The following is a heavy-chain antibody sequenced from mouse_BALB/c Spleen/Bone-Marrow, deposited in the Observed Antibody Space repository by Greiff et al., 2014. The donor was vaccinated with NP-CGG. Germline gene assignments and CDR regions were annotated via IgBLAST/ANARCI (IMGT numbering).Heavy chain of an antibody. CDR3: TRGQLGLSSMDY. D-gene: IGHD3-1*01. Sequence: LQQSGSELVRPGASVKLSCKASGYTFTSYWMHWVKQRPGQGLDWIGNIYPGSGSTNYDEKFKNKATLAVDTSSRTAYMQLSSLTSEDSAVYYCTRGQLGLSSMDYWGQGTSVTVSS. CDR1: GYTFTSYW. CDR2: IYPGSGST. J-gene: IGHJ4*01. V-gene: IGHV1S22*01.